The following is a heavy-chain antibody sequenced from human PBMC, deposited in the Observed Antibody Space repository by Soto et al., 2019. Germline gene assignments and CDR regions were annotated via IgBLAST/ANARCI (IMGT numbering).Heavy chain of an antibody. CDR3: TTTLWFGEILGSNY. V-gene: IGHV3-15*01. CDR2: IKSKTDGGTT. Sequence: GGSLRLSCAASGFTFSNPWMTWVRQAPGKGLEWVGRIKSKTDGGTTDYAAPVKGRFTISRDDSKNMLYLQMNSLKTEDTAVYYCTTTLWFGEILGSNYWGQGTLVTVSS. J-gene: IGHJ4*02. CDR1: GFTFSNPW. D-gene: IGHD3-10*01.